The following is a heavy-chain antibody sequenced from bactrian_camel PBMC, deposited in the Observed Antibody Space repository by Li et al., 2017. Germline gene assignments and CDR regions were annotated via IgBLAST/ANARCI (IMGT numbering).Heavy chain of an antibody. CDR1: GFTFSNTG. CDR3: ATEGLRY. Sequence: VQLVESGGGLVQPGGSLRLSCAASGFTFSNTGMTWVRQIPGKGPEWVSSVDSAGSGTYYAVSVKGRFTISRDNTKNTVYLHMDGLQSEDTALYYCATEGLRYWGQGTQVTVS. D-gene: IGHD1*01. J-gene: IGHJ4*01. CDR2: VDSAGSGT. V-gene: IGHV3S6*01.